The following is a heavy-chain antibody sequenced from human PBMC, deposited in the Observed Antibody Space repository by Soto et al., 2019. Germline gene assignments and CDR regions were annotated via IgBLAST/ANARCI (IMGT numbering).Heavy chain of an antibody. D-gene: IGHD3-3*01. Sequence: EVQLLESGGGLVQPGGSLRLSCAASGFTFSSYAMSWVRQAPGKGLEWVSAISGSGGSTYYADSVKGRFTISRDNSKHALYLQMNSLRAEEPAVYYCAKSSSGHDFWSGYTYYYYYMDVWGKGTTVTVSS. J-gene: IGHJ6*03. CDR3: AKSSSGHDFWSGYTYYYYYMDV. CDR1: GFTFSSYA. V-gene: IGHV3-23*01. CDR2: ISGSGGST.